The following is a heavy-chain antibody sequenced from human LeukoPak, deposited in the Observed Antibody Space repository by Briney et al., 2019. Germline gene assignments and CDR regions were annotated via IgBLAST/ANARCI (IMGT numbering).Heavy chain of an antibody. Sequence: PSETLSLTCAVYGGSFSGYYWSWIRQPPGKGLEWIGGINHSGSTNYNPSLKSRVTISVDTSKNQFSLKLSSVTAADTAVYYCARGPPIAAAGEDYFDYWGQGTLVTASS. CDR2: INHSGST. CDR3: ARGPPIAAAGEDYFDY. J-gene: IGHJ4*02. V-gene: IGHV4-34*01. D-gene: IGHD6-13*01. CDR1: GGSFSGYY.